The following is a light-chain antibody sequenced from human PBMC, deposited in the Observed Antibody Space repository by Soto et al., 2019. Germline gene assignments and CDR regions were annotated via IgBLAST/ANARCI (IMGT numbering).Light chain of an antibody. Sequence: EIVLTQSPATLSLSPGDRATLSCGASQTITSAYLAWYQLKPGLAPRLLFYDASNRATGVPDRFSGSGSGTDFTRNIRRLEPEDFAVYYCQQYDTSPLPFGGGTKVEIK. J-gene: IGKJ4*01. CDR3: QQYDTSPLP. CDR2: DAS. V-gene: IGKV3D-20*01. CDR1: QTITSAY.